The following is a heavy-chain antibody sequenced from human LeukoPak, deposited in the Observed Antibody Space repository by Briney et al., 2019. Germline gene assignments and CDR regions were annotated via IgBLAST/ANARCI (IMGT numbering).Heavy chain of an antibody. J-gene: IGHJ6*03. CDR3: ATAGWELPRYYYYYYYMDV. D-gene: IGHD1-26*01. CDR2: IIPIFGTP. CDR1: GGTFSSYA. Sequence: ASVKVSCKASGGTFSSYAISWVRQAPGQGLEWIGGIIPIFGTPNYAQKFQGRVTITADKSTNTAYMELSSLRSEDTAVYFCATAGWELPRYYYYYYYMDVWGKGTTVTVSS. V-gene: IGHV1-69*06.